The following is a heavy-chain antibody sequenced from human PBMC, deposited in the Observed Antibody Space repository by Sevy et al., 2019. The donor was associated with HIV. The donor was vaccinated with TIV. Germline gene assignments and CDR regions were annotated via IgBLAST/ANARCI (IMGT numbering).Heavy chain of an antibody. J-gene: IGHJ4*02. V-gene: IGHV1-2*02. CDR1: GYTFTGYY. Sequence: ASVKVSCKASGYTFTGYYMHWVRQAPGQGLEWMGWINPNSGGTSYAQKFQGRVTMTRDTSISTAYMELSRLRSDDTAVYYCARLATIAKFAFDYWGQGTLVTVSS. D-gene: IGHD5-12*01. CDR2: INPNSGGT. CDR3: ARLATIAKFAFDY.